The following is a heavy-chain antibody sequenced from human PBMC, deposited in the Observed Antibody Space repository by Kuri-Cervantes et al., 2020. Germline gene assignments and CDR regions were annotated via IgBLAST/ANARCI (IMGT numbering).Heavy chain of an antibody. D-gene: IGHD6-19*01. V-gene: IGHV1-69*06. CDR3: ARDRESSGWYGMDV. CDR2: IVPIIGTA. J-gene: IGHJ6*04. CDR1: GGTFSTYG. Sequence: SVKVSCKASGGTFSTYGITWVRQAPGRGLEWMGAIVPIIGTANYAQKFQGRVTITADNPTSTAYMELSSLIFTDTAVYYCARDRESSGWYGMDVWGKGTTVTVSS.